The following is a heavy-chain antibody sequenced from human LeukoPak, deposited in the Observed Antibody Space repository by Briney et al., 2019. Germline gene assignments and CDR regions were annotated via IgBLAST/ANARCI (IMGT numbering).Heavy chain of an antibody. D-gene: IGHD1-14*01. J-gene: IGHJ4*02. V-gene: IGHV3-23*01. CDR3: AKDFVRYNIQFDY. CDR1: GLSFGFHA. CDR2: ISGGGAGT. Sequence: GGSLRLSCAASGLSFGFHAMSWVRQAPGKGLEWVSSISGGGAGTYYADSVRGRFTISRDNSKNTLYLQMDSLRAEDTALYYCAKDFVRYNIQFDYWGQGALVTVSS.